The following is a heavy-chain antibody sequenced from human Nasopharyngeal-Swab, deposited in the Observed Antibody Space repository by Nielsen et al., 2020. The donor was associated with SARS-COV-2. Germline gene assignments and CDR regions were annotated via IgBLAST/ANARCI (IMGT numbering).Heavy chain of an antibody. CDR3: AREDGYFDWLGGSYYYYGMDV. V-gene: IGHV6-1*01. CDR2: TYYRSKWYN. Sequence: SQTLSFTCAISGDSVSSNSAAWNWIRQSPSRGLEWLGRTYYRSKWYNDYAVSVKSRITINPDTSKNQFSLQLNSVTPEDTAVYYCAREDGYFDWLGGSYYYYGMDVWGQGTTVTVSS. D-gene: IGHD3-9*01. CDR1: GDSVSSNSAA. J-gene: IGHJ6*02.